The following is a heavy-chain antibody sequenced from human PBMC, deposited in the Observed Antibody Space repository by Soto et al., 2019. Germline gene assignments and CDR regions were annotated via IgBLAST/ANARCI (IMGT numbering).Heavy chain of an antibody. V-gene: IGHV1-69*01. CDR2: IIPIFGAS. CDR1: GGTFSTSG. Sequence: QVHLVQSGAEMKKPGSSVRVSCEASGGTFSTSGFGWVRQAPGQGLEWMGGIIPIFGASNYAPKFQGRFTISADESRSTSYLEISSLKSEDTATYLCALDPRSGWAPDGFDVWGRGTLIIVS. D-gene: IGHD3-22*01. CDR3: ALDPRSGWAPDGFDV. J-gene: IGHJ3*01.